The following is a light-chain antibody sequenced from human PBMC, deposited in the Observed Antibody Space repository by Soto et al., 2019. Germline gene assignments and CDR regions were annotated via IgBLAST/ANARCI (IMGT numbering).Light chain of an antibody. Sequence: QSALTQPPSASGAPGQRVTISCSGSSSNIGTNTVNWYQQLPGTAPKLLIYTNNQLPSGVPDRFSGSKSGTSASLAISGLQSEDEADYYCAAWDDSLHGMIFGGGTQLTVL. CDR2: TNN. CDR3: AAWDDSLHGMI. V-gene: IGLV1-44*01. J-gene: IGLJ2*01. CDR1: SSNIGTNT.